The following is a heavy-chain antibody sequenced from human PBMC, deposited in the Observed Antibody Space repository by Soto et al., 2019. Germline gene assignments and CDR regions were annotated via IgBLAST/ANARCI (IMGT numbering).Heavy chain of an antibody. CDR2: INAGNGNT. D-gene: IGHD3-10*01. CDR3: ARDSPYGRYYGSGSSRIQTYYYYMDV. Sequence: QVQLVQSGAEVKKPGASVKVSCKASGYTFTSYAMHWVRQAPGQRLEWMGWINAGNGNTKYSQKFQGRVTITRDTSASTAYMELSSLRSEDTAVYYCARDSPYGRYYGSGSSRIQTYYYYMDVWGKGTTVTVSS. J-gene: IGHJ6*03. V-gene: IGHV1-3*01. CDR1: GYTFTSYA.